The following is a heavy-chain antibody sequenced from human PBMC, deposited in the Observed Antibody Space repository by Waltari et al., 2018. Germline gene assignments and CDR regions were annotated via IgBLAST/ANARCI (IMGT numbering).Heavy chain of an antibody. CDR1: GFTCSSYG. D-gene: IGHD1-26*01. V-gene: IGHV3-30*02. J-gene: IGHJ4*02. CDR2: IRYDGSNK. CDR3: AKDGGGYNHYFDY. Sequence: QVQLVESGGGVVQPGGSLRLSCDASGFTCSSYGMTLVRQAPGKGLEWVAFIRYDGSNKYYADSVKGRFTISRDNSKNTLYLQMNSLRAEDTAVYYCAKDGGGYNHYFDYWGQGTLVTVSS.